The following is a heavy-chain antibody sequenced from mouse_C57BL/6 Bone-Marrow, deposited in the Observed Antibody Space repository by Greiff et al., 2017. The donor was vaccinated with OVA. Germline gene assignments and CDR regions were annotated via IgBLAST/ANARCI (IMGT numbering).Heavy chain of an antibody. CDR2: ISSGGSYT. Sequence: EVMLVESGGDLVKPGGSLKLSCAASGFTFSSYGMSWVRQTPDKRLEWVATISSGGSYTYYPDSVKGRFTISRDHAKNTLYLQMSSLKAEDTAMYYGARHYYGSSYYWGQGTTLTVSS. J-gene: IGHJ2*01. CDR3: ARHYYGSSYY. CDR1: GFTFSSYG. V-gene: IGHV5-6*01. D-gene: IGHD1-1*01.